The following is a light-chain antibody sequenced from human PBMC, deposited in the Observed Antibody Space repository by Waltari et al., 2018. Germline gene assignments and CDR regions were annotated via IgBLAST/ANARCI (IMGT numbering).Light chain of an antibody. CDR1: QSGSSN. Sequence: EIVMTQSPATLSVSPGERVTLSCRASQSGSSNLAWYQQRPGQAPRLLIYDASTRATAVPAKFSGSGSGTEFTLTISSLQSEDSAVYYCQQYNNWPPITFGQGTRLEI. V-gene: IGKV3-15*01. CDR2: DAS. CDR3: QQYNNWPPIT. J-gene: IGKJ5*01.